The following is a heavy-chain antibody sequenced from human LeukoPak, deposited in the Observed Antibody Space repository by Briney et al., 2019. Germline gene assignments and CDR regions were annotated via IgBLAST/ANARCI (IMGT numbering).Heavy chain of an antibody. J-gene: IGHJ4*02. CDR3: ARTGGIAAAGTSLLFDY. CDR1: GFTFSSYS. D-gene: IGHD6-13*01. CDR2: ISSSSSTI. Sequence: LGGSLRLSCAASGFTFSSYSMNWVRQAPGKGLEWVSYISSSSSTIYYADSVKGRFTISRDNAKNSLYLQMNSLRAEDTAVYYCARTGGIAAAGTSLLFDYWGQGTLVTVSS. V-gene: IGHV3-48*01.